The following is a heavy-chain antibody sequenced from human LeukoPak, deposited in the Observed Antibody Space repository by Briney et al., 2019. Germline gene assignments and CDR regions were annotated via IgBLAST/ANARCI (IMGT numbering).Heavy chain of an antibody. Sequence: GGSLRLSCAASGFTFSTYGMHWVRQAPGKGLEWVTVISYDGNNRYYADSVKGRFAISRDNSKNTLYLQMNSLRAEDTAVYYCARDHYGDYYFDYWGQGTLVPGSS. J-gene: IGHJ4*02. D-gene: IGHD2-21*02. CDR2: ISYDGNNR. CDR1: GFTFSTYG. V-gene: IGHV3-30*03. CDR3: ARDHYGDYYFDY.